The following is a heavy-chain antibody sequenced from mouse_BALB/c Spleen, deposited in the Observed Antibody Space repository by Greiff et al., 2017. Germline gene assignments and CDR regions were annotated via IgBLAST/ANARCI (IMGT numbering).Heavy chain of an antibody. CDR3: ARLSPYYYAMDY. CDR2: ISNGGGST. CDR1: GFTFSSYT. V-gene: IGHV5-12-2*01. Sequence: EVHLVESGGGLVQPGGSLKLSCAASGFTFSSYTMSWVRQTPEKRLEWVAYISNGGGSTYYPDTVKGRFTISRDNAKNTLYLQMSSLKSEDTAMYYCARLSPYYYAMDYWGQGTSVTVSS. J-gene: IGHJ4*01.